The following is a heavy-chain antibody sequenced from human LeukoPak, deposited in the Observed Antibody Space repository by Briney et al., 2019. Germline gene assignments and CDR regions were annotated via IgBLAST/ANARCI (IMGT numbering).Heavy chain of an antibody. J-gene: IGHJ5*02. CDR2: INPNSGGT. V-gene: IGHV1-2*02. CDR3: ARGPMVRGVMRWFDP. CDR1: GYTFTGYY. D-gene: IGHD3-10*01. Sequence: ASVKVSCKASGYTFTGYYMHWVRQAPGQGLEWMGWINPNSGGTNYAQKFQGRVTMTRDTSISTAYMELSRLRSDDTAVYYCARGPMVRGVMRWFDPWGQGTLVTVSS.